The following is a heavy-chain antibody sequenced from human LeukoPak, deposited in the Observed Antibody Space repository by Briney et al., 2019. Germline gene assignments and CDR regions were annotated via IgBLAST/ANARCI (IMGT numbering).Heavy chain of an antibody. CDR1: GFTFSTYA. D-gene: IGHD2-8*01. Sequence: PGGSLRLSCLASGFTFSTYAMSWVRQAPGKGLEWVSAISDSGDYTYYADSVKGRFTISRDNSKNTLYLHVNSLRAEDTAVYYCAKDTSIGKYCTSGVCSPFDYWGQGTLVTVSS. V-gene: IGHV3-23*01. J-gene: IGHJ4*02. CDR2: ISDSGDYT. CDR3: AKDTSIGKYCTSGVCSPFDY.